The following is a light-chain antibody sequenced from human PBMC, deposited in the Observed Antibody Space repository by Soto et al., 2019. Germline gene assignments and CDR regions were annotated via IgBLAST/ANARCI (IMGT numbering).Light chain of an antibody. Sequence: DIQMTQSPSSLSASVGDRVTITCRASQSISIYLNWYQQKPGKAPKLLIYAASSLQSGVPSRFSGSGSGTDFTLTISFLQPEDFATYYCQQSYSTLSWTFGQGTKVDIK. CDR2: AAS. J-gene: IGKJ1*01. CDR1: QSISIY. V-gene: IGKV1-39*01. CDR3: QQSYSTLSWT.